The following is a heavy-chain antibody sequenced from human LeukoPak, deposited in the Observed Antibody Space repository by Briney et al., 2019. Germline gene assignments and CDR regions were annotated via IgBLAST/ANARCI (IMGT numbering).Heavy chain of an antibody. D-gene: IGHD3-10*01. CDR1: GDSIGSHY. V-gene: IGHV4-59*11. CDR3: ARDSYGSGAYYGMDV. J-gene: IGHJ6*02. CDR2: VSYSGTT. Sequence: PSETLSLTCTVSGDSIGSHYWSWIRQPPGKGLEWIGYVSYSGTTNYNPSLKSRVTISLDASKNQVSLNLTSVSAADTAIYYCARDSYGSGAYYGMDVWGQGTTVTVSS.